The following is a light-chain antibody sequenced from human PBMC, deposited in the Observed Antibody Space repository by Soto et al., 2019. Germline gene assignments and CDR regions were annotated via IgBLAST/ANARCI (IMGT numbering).Light chain of an antibody. Sequence: QSVLTQPRSVSGSPGQSVTISCTGTSSDVGAYDYVSWYQQHPDKAPKLMIYEVSNRPSGVSDRFSGSKSVNTATLTISGLQAEDEADYYCTSYTTSSTYVFGPGTKVTVL. J-gene: IGLJ1*01. CDR2: EVS. CDR1: SSDVGAYDY. V-gene: IGLV2-14*03. CDR3: TSYTTSSTYV.